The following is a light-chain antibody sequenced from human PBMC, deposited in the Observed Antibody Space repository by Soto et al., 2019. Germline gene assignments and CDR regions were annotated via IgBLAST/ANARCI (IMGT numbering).Light chain of an antibody. Sequence: EIVLTQSPGTLSLSPGESATLSCRASQSVSSTNLAWYQQKPGQSPRLVMFGASSRATGIPDRFRGSGSGTDFTLTISRLEPEDFAVYYCQQYGSSPVSFGQGTKLEIK. CDR2: GAS. CDR3: QQYGSSPVS. CDR1: QSVSSTN. V-gene: IGKV3-20*01. J-gene: IGKJ2*03.